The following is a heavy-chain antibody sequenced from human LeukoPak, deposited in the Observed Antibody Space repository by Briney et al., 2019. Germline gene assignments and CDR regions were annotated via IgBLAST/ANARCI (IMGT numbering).Heavy chain of an antibody. J-gene: IGHJ3*02. Sequence: ASVKVSGKASGYTFTSYYMHWVRQAPGQGLEWMGIINPSGGSTSYAQKFQGRVTMTRDTSTSTVYMELSSLRSEDTAVYYCAREDGCSSTSCYEAFDIWGQGTMVTVSS. CDR1: GYTFTSYY. V-gene: IGHV1-46*01. D-gene: IGHD2-2*01. CDR2: INPSGGST. CDR3: AREDGCSSTSCYEAFDI.